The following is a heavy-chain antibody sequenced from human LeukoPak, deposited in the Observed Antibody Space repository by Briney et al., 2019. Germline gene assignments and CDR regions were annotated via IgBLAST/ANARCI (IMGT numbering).Heavy chain of an antibody. CDR1: GFTFSSYG. J-gene: IGHJ4*02. V-gene: IGHV3-30*03. Sequence: PGRSLRLSCAASGFTFSSYGMHWVRQAPGKGLEWVAVISYDGSNKYYADSVKGRFTISRDNSKSTLYLQMNSLRAEDTAVYYCATPKGGSGSHRAPLEYWGQGTLVTVST. CDR3: ATPKGGSGSHRAPLEY. D-gene: IGHD3-10*01. CDR2: ISYDGSNK.